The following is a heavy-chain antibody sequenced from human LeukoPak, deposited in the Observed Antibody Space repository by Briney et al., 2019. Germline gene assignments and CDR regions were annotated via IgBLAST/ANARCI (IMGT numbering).Heavy chain of an antibody. J-gene: IGHJ4*02. CDR3: TRDVPAAGRDLDY. CDR2: INPNSGGT. D-gene: IGHD6-13*01. Sequence: APVKVSCKASGYTFTGYYMHWVRQAPGQGLEWMGWINPNSGGTNYAQKFQGRVTMTRDTSISTASMELSRLRSDDTAVYYCTRDVPAAGRDLDYWGQGTLVTVSS. CDR1: GYTFTGYY. V-gene: IGHV1-2*02.